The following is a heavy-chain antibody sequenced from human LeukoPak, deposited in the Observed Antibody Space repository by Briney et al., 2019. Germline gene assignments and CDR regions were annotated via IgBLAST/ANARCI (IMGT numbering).Heavy chain of an antibody. Sequence: GASVKVSCKASGYTFTSYGISWVRQAPGQGLEWMGWISAYNGNTNYAQRLQGRVTMTTDTSTSTAYMELRSLRSDDTAVYYCARDAYCSGGSCYSGVNWFDPWGQGTLVTVSS. CDR2: ISAYNGNT. J-gene: IGHJ5*02. D-gene: IGHD2-15*01. V-gene: IGHV1-18*01. CDR1: GYTFTSYG. CDR3: ARDAYCSGGSCYSGVNWFDP.